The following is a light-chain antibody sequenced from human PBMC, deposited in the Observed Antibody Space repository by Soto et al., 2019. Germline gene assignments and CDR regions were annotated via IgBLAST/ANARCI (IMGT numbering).Light chain of an antibody. Sequence: EIVLTQSPGTLSLSPGVRATLSCXASXSVSSSFLAWYQQKPGQAPRLLIYGASSRATGIPDRFSGSGSGADFTLTINRLEPEDFAVYYCQQYGDLPWTFGQGTKVDIK. CDR1: XSVSSSF. J-gene: IGKJ1*01. V-gene: IGKV3-20*01. CDR2: GAS. CDR3: QQYGDLPWT.